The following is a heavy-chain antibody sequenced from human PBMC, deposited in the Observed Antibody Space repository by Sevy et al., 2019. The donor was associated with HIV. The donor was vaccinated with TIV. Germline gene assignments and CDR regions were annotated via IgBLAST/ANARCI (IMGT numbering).Heavy chain of an antibody. CDR1: GFTFNNFW. CDR3: ARDVGGGYFDY. D-gene: IGHD3-16*01. CDR2: IKPDGSES. J-gene: IGHJ4*01. Sequence: GGSLRLSCVASGFTFNNFWMAWVRQAPGKGLEWFANIKPDGSESNHVGSVKGRFTISSDNAKNSLYLQMNSLTAEDTAVYYCARDVGGGYFDYWGQGTLVTVSS. V-gene: IGHV3-7*03.